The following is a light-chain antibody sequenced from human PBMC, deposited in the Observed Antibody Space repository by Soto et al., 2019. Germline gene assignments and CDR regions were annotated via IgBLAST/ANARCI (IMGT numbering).Light chain of an antibody. V-gene: IGKV4-1*01. CDR2: WAS. CDR3: HQFFTTPWT. J-gene: IGKJ1*01. CDR1: QSVLYRAHKRRH. Sequence: DIVLTQFPESLTVSPGERVTSNCDSSQSVLYRAHKRRHLAGFQQRPGQPAKLLIFWASFRESGVPARFIGNGSGSHFTLTIRTLQAEDVAVYHCHQFFTTPWTFGQGTRVEIK.